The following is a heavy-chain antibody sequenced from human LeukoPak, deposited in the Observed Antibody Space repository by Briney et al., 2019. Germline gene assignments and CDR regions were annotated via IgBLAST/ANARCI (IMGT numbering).Heavy chain of an antibody. CDR1: GGSISSYY. J-gene: IGHJ6*03. CDR3: ARVHETGTTCGVRYYMDV. CDR2: IYYSGST. Sequence: SETLSLTCIVSGGSISSYYWSWIRQAPGKGLEWIGYIYYSGSTNYNPSLKSRVTISVDTSKNQFSLKLSSVTAADTAVYYCARVHETGTTCGVRYYMDVWGKGTTVTVSS. V-gene: IGHV4-59*01. D-gene: IGHD1-1*01.